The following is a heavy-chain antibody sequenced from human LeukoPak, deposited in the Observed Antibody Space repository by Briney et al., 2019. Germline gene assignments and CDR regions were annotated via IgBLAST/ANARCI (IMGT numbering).Heavy chain of an antibody. CDR3: AKQDPSGSYSGVTFDI. V-gene: IGHV3-30*02. Sequence: GGSLRLSCAASGLTFSSYGMHWVRQAPGKGLEWVAFIRYDGSNKYYADSVKGRFTISRDNSKNTLYLQMNSLRAEDTAVYYCAKQDPSGSYSGVTFDIWGQGIMVTVSS. J-gene: IGHJ3*02. D-gene: IGHD1-26*01. CDR1: GLTFSSYG. CDR2: IRYDGSNK.